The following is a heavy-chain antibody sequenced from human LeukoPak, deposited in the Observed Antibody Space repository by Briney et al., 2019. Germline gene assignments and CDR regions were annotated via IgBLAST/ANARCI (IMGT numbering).Heavy chain of an antibody. CDR3: ARVGAQRGWYFDY. J-gene: IGHJ4*02. CDR1: GFTFSSYE. V-gene: IGHV3-48*03. CDR2: ISSSGSTI. Sequence: PGGSLRLSCAASGFTFSSYEMNWVRQAPGKGLEWVSYISSSGSTICYADSVKGRFTISRDNAKNSLYLQMNSLRAEDTAVYYCARVGAQRGWYFDYWGQGTLVTVSS. D-gene: IGHD4/OR15-4a*01.